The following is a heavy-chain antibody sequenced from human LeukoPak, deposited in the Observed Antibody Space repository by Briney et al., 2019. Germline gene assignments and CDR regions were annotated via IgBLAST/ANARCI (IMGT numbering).Heavy chain of an antibody. CDR3: ARDRYYYDSSGTLGAFDI. V-gene: IGHV3-21*01. D-gene: IGHD3-22*01. CDR1: GFTFSSYS. J-gene: IGHJ3*02. Sequence: GGSLRLSCAASGFTFSSYSMNWVRQAPGKGLEWISSISNSSTYIYYADSVKGRFLISRDNAENSLYLQMNSLRAEDTAVYYCARDRYYYDSSGTLGAFDIWGQGTLVTASS. CDR2: ISNSSTYI.